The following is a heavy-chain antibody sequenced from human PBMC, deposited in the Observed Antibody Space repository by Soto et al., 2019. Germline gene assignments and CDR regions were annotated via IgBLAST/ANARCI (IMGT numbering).Heavy chain of an antibody. CDR3: ARSGYSSSWYQAKIYYFDY. Sequence: GGSLRLSCAASGFTFSSYDMHWVRQATGKGLGWVSAIGTAGDTYYPGSVKGRFTISRENAKNSLYLQMNSLRAEDTAVYYCARSGYSSSWYQAKIYYFDYWGQGTLVTVSS. CDR2: IGTAGDT. V-gene: IGHV3-13*01. J-gene: IGHJ4*02. D-gene: IGHD6-13*01. CDR1: GFTFSSYD.